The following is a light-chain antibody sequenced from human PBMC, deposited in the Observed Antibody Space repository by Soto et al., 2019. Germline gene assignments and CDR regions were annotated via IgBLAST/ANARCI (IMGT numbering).Light chain of an antibody. Sequence: QTVVTQEPSFSVSPGGTVTLTCGLSSGSVSTSYYPSWYQQTPGQAPRTLIYSTNTRSSGVPDRFSGSILGNKAALTITGAQADDKSDYYCVLYMGSGPGVYVFGTGTKLTVL. V-gene: IGLV8-61*01. J-gene: IGLJ1*01. CDR2: STN. CDR1: SGSVSTSYY. CDR3: VLYMGSGPGVYV.